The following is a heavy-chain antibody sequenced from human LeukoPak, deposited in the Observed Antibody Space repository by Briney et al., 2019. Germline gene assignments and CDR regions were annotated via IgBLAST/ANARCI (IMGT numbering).Heavy chain of an antibody. CDR2: ISSSSSYI. CDR1: GFTFSSYS. D-gene: IGHD2-2*01. V-gene: IGHV3-21*01. Sequence: GGYLRLSCAASGFTFSSYSMNWVRQAPGKGLEWVSSISSSSSYIYYADSVKGRFTISRDNAKNSLYLQMNSLRAEDTAVYYCARLLGTAAPYYFDYWGQGTLVTVSS. CDR3: ARLLGTAAPYYFDY. J-gene: IGHJ4*02.